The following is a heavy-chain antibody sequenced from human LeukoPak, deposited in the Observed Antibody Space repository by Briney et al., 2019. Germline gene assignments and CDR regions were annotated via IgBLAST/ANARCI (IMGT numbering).Heavy chain of an antibody. CDR3: ARDKGESYGYVSFFDY. CDR1: GFTFSSYS. V-gene: IGHV3-21*01. Sequence: GGSLRLSCAASGFTFSSYSMNWVRQAPGKGLEWVSSISSSSSYIYYADSVKGRFTISRDNAKNSLYLQMNSLRAEDTAVYYCARDKGESYGYVSFFDYWGQGTLVTVS. CDR2: ISSSSSYI. D-gene: IGHD5-18*01. J-gene: IGHJ4*02.